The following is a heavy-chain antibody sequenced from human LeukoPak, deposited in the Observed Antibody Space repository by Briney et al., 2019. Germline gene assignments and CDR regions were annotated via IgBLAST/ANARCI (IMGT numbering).Heavy chain of an antibody. CDR3: AKNYGSGSYSVDY. J-gene: IGHJ4*02. CDR1: GFTFSSYG. D-gene: IGHD3-10*01. CDR2: ISYDGSNK. V-gene: IGHV3-30*18. Sequence: GGSLRLSCAASGFTFSSYGTHWVRQAPGKGLEWVAVISYDGSNKYYADSVKGRFTISRDNSKNTLYLQMNSLRAEDTAVYYCAKNYGSGSYSVDYWGRGTLVTVSS.